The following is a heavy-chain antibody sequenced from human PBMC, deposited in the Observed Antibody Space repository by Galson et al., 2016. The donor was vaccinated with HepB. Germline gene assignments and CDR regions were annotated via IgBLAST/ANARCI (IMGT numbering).Heavy chain of an antibody. Sequence: LRLSCAASGFNFITTWMHWVRQSPGKGLVWVSRINGDGRITNYADSVRGRFTISRDNAKNTVSLQMNSLRAEDTAIYYCVRDFLWGEGADAFDIWGQGTRGTVSS. CDR2: INGDGRIT. CDR1: GFNFITTW. D-gene: IGHD3-16*01. V-gene: IGHV3-74*01. J-gene: IGHJ3*02. CDR3: VRDFLWGEGADAFDI.